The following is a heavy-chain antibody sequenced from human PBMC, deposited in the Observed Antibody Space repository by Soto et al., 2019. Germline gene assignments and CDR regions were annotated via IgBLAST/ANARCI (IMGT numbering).Heavy chain of an antibody. CDR1: GFTLKDCA. CDR3: ASTRTAFYRYYFDS. CDR2: ISGSGGAT. J-gene: IGHJ4*02. V-gene: IGHV3-23*01. Sequence: GWSLRLSCSTSGFTLKDCAISWVRQAPGKVLEWVSGISGSGGATYYTDSVEGRFTISKDFSKNTVSLQMTGLRVDDTAVYYCASTRTAFYRYYFDSWGQGALVTVSS. D-gene: IGHD2-21*02.